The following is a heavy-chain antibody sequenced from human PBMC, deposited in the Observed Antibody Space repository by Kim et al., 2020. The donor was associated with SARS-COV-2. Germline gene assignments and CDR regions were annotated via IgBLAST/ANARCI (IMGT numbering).Heavy chain of an antibody. CDR1: GYTLTELS. D-gene: IGHD6-13*01. Sequence: ASVKVSCKVSGYTLTELSMHWVRQAPGKGLEWMGGFDPEDGETIYAQKFQGRVTMTEDTSTDTAYMELSSLRSEDTAVYYCATAGQQLHLGGMDVWGQGTTVTVSS. CDR2: FDPEDGET. V-gene: IGHV1-24*01. CDR3: ATAGQQLHLGGMDV. J-gene: IGHJ6*02.